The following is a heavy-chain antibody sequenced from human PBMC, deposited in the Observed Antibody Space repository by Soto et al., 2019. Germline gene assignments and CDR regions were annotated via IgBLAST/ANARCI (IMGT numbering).Heavy chain of an antibody. V-gene: IGHV1-3*01. CDR3: AREGAHYTPLDH. CDR1: GYTFTDYA. D-gene: IGHD2-15*01. CDR2: INVGNGNT. J-gene: IGHJ4*02. Sequence: ASVKVSCKASGYTFTDYAIHWVRQAPGQGLEWMGWINVGNGNTGYSRKFQGRVTNVRDMSASTAYIEVTSLTSEDTAIYYCAREGAHYTPLDHWGQGTLVTVPQ.